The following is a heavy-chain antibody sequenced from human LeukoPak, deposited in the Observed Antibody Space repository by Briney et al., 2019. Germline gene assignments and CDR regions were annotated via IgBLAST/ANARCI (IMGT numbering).Heavy chain of an antibody. D-gene: IGHD3-10*01. Sequence: GVSLRLSCAASGFTFNNYDMHWVRQAPGKGLEWLAFIRYDGSNTYYADSVRGRFTVSRDDSKNTLYLQMNSLRGDDTAVYYCAKDGTSYYYIYYWGQGTLVTVSS. J-gene: IGHJ4*02. CDR3: AKDGTSYYYIYY. CDR1: GFTFNNYD. V-gene: IGHV3-30*02. CDR2: IRYDGSNT.